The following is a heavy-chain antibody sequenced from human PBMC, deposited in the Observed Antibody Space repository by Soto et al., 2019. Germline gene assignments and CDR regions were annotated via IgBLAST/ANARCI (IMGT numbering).Heavy chain of an antibody. D-gene: IGHD5-18*01. CDR1: GGSISSGDYY. CDR3: ARVWGYSYGRWYFDL. Sequence: QVQLQESGPGLVKPSQTLSLTCTVSGGSISSGDYYWSWIRQPPGKGLEWIGYIYYSGSTYYNPSLKSRVTISVDTSKNQSSLKLSSVTAADTAVYYCARVWGYSYGRWYFDLWGRGTLVTVSS. V-gene: IGHV4-30-4*01. J-gene: IGHJ2*01. CDR2: IYYSGST.